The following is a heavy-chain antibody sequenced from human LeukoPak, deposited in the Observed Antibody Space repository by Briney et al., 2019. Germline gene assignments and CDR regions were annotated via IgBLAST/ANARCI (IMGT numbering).Heavy chain of an antibody. CDR2: VSGSGDRM. D-gene: IGHD6-13*01. V-gene: IGHV3-23*01. CDR3: ARDELQGIAAAGTY. J-gene: IGHJ4*02. CDR1: GFTSSSYA. Sequence: GGSLRLSCAASGFTSSSYALNWVRQAPGKGLEWVATVSGSGDRMYHADSVKGRFTISRDNSKNTIYLQMNSLRAEDTAVYYCARDELQGIAAAGTYWGQGTLVTVSS.